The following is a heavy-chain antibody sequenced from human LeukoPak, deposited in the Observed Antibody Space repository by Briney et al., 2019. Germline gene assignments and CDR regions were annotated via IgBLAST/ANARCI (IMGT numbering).Heavy chain of an antibody. Sequence: GGSLRLSCEASGFTFSAYALSWVRQAPGKGLEWVSAIIGGGGSTYNADSVKGRFTISRDNSKNTLYLQMNSLRADDTAVYYCAKDRWDGSGSYPYYWGQGTLVTVSS. CDR2: IIGGGGST. D-gene: IGHD3-10*01. V-gene: IGHV3-23*01. CDR1: GFTFSAYA. J-gene: IGHJ4*02. CDR3: AKDRWDGSGSYPYY.